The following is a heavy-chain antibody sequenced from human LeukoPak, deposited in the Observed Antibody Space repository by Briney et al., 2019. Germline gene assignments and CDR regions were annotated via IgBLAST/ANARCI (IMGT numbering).Heavy chain of an antibody. CDR2: ISYDGSNK. CDR3: AGANKYSSSPAIWH. CDR1: GFTFSSYA. D-gene: IGHD6-13*01. Sequence: PGGSLRLSCAASGFTFSSYAMSWVRQAPGKGLEWVAVISYDGSNKYYADSVKGRFTISRDNAKNSLYLQMNSLRAEDTAVYYCAGANKYSSSPAIWHWGQGTLVTVSS. V-gene: IGHV3-30*03. J-gene: IGHJ1*01.